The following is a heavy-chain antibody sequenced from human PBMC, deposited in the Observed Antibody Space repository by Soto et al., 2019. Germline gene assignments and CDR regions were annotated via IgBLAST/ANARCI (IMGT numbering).Heavy chain of an antibody. V-gene: IGHV4-28*01. Sequence: QVQLQESGPGLVKPSDTLSLTCAVSGDSMSSSNWWGWVRQPPGKGLEWIGYIYYSGSTYYNPSLKSRVTMSVDTSKDQFSLKLSSVTAVETAVYYCARSHYDILTGPNWFDPWGQGTLVTVSS. D-gene: IGHD3-9*01. CDR2: IYYSGST. J-gene: IGHJ5*02. CDR1: GDSMSSSNW. CDR3: ARSHYDILTGPNWFDP.